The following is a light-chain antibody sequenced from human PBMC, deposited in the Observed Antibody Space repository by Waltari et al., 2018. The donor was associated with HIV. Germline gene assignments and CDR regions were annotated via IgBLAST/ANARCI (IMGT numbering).Light chain of an antibody. V-gene: IGKV3-15*01. CDR1: QSVSSD. Sequence: EIVMTQSPATLSVSPGERATLSCRASQSVSSDLAWYQQKPGQAPRLLIYGASTRATGIPARFSGSGSGTEFTLPISSLQSEDFAIYYCRQYNDWPPITFGQGTRLEIK. CDR3: RQYNDWPPIT. CDR2: GAS. J-gene: IGKJ5*01.